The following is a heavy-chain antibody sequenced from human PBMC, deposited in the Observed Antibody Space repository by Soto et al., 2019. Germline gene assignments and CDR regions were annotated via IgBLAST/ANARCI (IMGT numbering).Heavy chain of an antibody. D-gene: IGHD3-10*01. CDR2: ISGSGGST. Sequence: GGSLRLSCAASGFTFSSYAMSWVRQAPGKGLEWVSAISGSGGSTYYADSVKGRFTISRDNSKNTLFLQMNILRSEDTAVYYCAKDRVYYFDYWGQGTLVTVSS. CDR3: AKDRVYYFDY. V-gene: IGHV3-23*01. J-gene: IGHJ4*02. CDR1: GFTFSSYA.